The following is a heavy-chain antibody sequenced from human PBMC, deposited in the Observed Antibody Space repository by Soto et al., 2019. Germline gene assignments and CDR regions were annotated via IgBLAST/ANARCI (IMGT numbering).Heavy chain of an antibody. J-gene: IGHJ4*02. CDR2: IYYSGST. Sequence: QVQLQESGPGLVKPSQTLSLTCTVSGGSISSGGYYWSWIRQHPGKGLEWIGYIYYSGSTYYNPSLKSRVTISVDTSKNQFSLKLSSVTAADTAVYYCARGEKTYYYDSSGYFNYWGQGTLVIVSS. V-gene: IGHV4-31*03. CDR3: ARGEKTYYYDSSGYFNY. CDR1: GGSISSGGYY. D-gene: IGHD3-22*01.